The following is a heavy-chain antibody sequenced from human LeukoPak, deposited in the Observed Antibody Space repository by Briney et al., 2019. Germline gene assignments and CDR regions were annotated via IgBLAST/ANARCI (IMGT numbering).Heavy chain of an antibody. V-gene: IGHV3-11*01. J-gene: IGHJ4*02. CDR1: GFTFSDYY. CDR3: AGGPITMVWGVIPN. Sequence: GGSLRLSCAASGFTFSDYYMSWIRQAPGKGLEWVSYISSSGSTIYYADSVKGRFTISRDNAKNSLYLQMNSLRVEDTAVYYCAGGPITMVWGVIPNWGQGTLVTVSS. D-gene: IGHD3-10*01. CDR2: ISSSGSTI.